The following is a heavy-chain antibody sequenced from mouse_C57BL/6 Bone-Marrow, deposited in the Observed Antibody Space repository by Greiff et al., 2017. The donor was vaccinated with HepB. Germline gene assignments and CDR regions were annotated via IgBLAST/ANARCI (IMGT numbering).Heavy chain of an antibody. CDR3: ARQDAY. Sequence: DVKLVESGGDLVKPGGSLKLSCAASGFTFSSYGMSWVRQTPDKRLEWVATISSGGSYTYYPDSVKGRFTISTDNAKNTLYLQMSSLKSEETAMYYCARQDAYWGQETLVTVSA. J-gene: IGHJ3*01. V-gene: IGHV5-6*02. CDR1: GFTFSSYG. CDR2: ISSGGSYT.